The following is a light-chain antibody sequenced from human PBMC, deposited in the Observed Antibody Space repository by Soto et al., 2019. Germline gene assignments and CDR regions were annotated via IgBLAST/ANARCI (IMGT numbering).Light chain of an antibody. CDR2: GAS. V-gene: IGKV3-15*01. J-gene: IGKJ1*01. Sequence: EIVMTQSPATLSVSPGERATLSCRASQSVNINLAWYQQKPGQAPRLLIYGASTRATGIPARFSGSGSGTEFTLTISSLQSEDFAVYYCQQYINWPPWTFGQGTKVEIK. CDR1: QSVNIN. CDR3: QQYINWPPWT.